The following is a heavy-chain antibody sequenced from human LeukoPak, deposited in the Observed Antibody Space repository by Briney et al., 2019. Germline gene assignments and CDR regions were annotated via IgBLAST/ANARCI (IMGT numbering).Heavy chain of an antibody. CDR3: AKGYDFWSGYFDC. Sequence: QSGGSLRLSCAASGFTFSGYAMRWVRQAPGKGLEWVSDINGSGGSTYYADSVKGRFTISRDNSKNTLYLQMNSLRAEDTAVYYCAKGYDFWSGYFDCWGQGTLVTVSS. CDR1: GFTFSGYA. D-gene: IGHD3-3*01. J-gene: IGHJ4*02. CDR2: INGSGGST. V-gene: IGHV3-23*01.